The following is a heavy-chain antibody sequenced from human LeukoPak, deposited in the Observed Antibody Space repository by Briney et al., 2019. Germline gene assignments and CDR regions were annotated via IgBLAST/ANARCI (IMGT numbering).Heavy chain of an antibody. Sequence: EASVKVSCKASGGTFSSYAISWVRQAPGQGLEWMGRIIPILGIANYAQKFQGRVTITAGKSTSTAYMELSSLRSEDTAVYYCAREPSSYYYDSSGYYYPHDAFDIWGQGTMVTVSS. D-gene: IGHD3-22*01. V-gene: IGHV1-69*04. CDR2: IIPILGIA. CDR3: AREPSSYYYDSSGYYYPHDAFDI. J-gene: IGHJ3*02. CDR1: GGTFSSYA.